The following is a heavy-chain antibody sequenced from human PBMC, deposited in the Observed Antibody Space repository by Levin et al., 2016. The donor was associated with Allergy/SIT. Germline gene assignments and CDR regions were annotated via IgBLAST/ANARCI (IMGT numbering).Heavy chain of an antibody. CDR1: GYTFTSYD. J-gene: IGHJ6*02. Sequence: ASVKVSCKASGYTFTSYDINWVRQATGQGLEWMGWMNPNSGNTGYAQKFQGRVTMTRNTSISTAYMELSSLRSEDTAVYYCARGYVEYRVVATMSDYYYGMDVWGQGTTVTVSS. D-gene: IGHD5-12*01. CDR2: MNPNSGNT. CDR3: ARGYVEYRVVATMSDYYYGMDV. V-gene: IGHV1-8*01.